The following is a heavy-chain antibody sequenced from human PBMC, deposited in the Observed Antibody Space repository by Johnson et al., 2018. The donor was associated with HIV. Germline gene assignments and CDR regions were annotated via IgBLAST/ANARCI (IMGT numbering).Heavy chain of an antibody. Sequence: VQLVESGGGVARPGGSLRLSCVASGFTFDDYGMSWVRQAPGKGLEWVSGINWNGGSIHYADSVKGRFTISRANAKKSLYLQMNSLRAEETALYHCARVTIFGVVIDHDAFDIWGQGAMVTVSS. D-gene: IGHD3-3*01. CDR3: ARVTIFGVVIDHDAFDI. J-gene: IGHJ3*02. CDR2: INWNGGSI. V-gene: IGHV3-20*01. CDR1: GFTFDDYG.